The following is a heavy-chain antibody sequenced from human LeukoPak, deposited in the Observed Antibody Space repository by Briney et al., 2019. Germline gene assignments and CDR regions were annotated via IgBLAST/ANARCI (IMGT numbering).Heavy chain of an antibody. CDR2: IYYSGST. V-gene: IGHV4-59*01. CDR1: GGSISSYY. Sequence: SETLSLTCTVSGGSISSYYWSWIRQPPGKGLEWIGYIYYSGSTNYNPSLKSRVTISVDTSKNQFSLKLSSVTAADTAVYYCARRHCSSTSCYNYMDVWGKGTTVTVSS. J-gene: IGHJ6*03. CDR3: ARRHCSSTSCYNYMDV. D-gene: IGHD2-2*01.